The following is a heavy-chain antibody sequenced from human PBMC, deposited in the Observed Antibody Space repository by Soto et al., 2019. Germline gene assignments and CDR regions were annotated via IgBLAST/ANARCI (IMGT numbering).Heavy chain of an antibody. CDR1: GGSFSGYF. Sequence: QVQLQQWGAGLLKPSETLSLTCAVYGGSFSGYFWSWVRQPPGKGLEGIGEINHSGSTNYNPSLTRRVTIAADTSKNQFSLSLSSVTAADTAVYYCPRKVGARSGYAVYGMDVWGKGTTVTLST. V-gene: IGHV4-34*01. CDR2: INHSGST. D-gene: IGHD3-16*01. J-gene: IGHJ6*04. CDR3: PRKVGARSGYAVYGMDV.